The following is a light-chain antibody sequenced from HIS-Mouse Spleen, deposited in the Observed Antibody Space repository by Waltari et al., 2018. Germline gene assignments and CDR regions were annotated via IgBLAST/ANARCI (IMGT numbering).Light chain of an antibody. V-gene: IGLV3-19*01. J-gene: IGLJ2*01. Sequence: SSELTQDPAVSVALGQTVRITCQGDSLRSYYASWYQQKPGQAPVLVIYGKNNRPPGIPDRCSGSSSGNTASLTITGAQAEDEADYYCNSRDSSGNHVVFGGGTKLTVL. CDR2: GKN. CDR3: NSRDSSGNHVV. CDR1: SLRSYY.